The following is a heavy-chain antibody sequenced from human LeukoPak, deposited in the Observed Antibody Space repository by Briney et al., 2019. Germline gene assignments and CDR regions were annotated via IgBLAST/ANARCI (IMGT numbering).Heavy chain of an antibody. CDR2: ISSSSSYI. CDR3: ARAGVVVPAAIPHYYYGMDV. Sequence: GGSLRLSCAASGFTFSSYSMNWVRQAPGKGLEWVSSISSSSSYIYYADSVKGRFTISRDNAKNSLYLQMNSLRAEDTAVYYCARAGVVVPAAIPHYYYGMDVWGQGTRSPSP. D-gene: IGHD2-2*02. J-gene: IGHJ6*02. V-gene: IGHV3-21*01. CDR1: GFTFSSYS.